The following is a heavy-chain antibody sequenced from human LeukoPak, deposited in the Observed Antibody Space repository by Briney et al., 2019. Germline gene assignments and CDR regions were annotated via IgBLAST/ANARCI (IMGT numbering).Heavy chain of an antibody. CDR2: IKSKTDGGTT. CDR1: GFTLSNDR. J-gene: IGHJ4*02. D-gene: IGHD4-17*01. Sequence: GGSLRLSCAASGFTLSNDRMSWVRLAPGKGLEWVGRIKSKTDGGTTDYAAPVKGRFTISRDDSKNTLYLQMNTLQTEDTALYYCTVTTFYWGQGTLVTVSS. CDR3: TVTTFY. V-gene: IGHV3-15*01.